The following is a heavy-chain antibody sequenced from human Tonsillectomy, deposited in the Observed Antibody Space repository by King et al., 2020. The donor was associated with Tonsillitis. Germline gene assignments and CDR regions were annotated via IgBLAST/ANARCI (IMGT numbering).Heavy chain of an antibody. CDR3: AREGNYDSSGYPDAFDI. CDR1: GYTFTGYY. CDR2: INPNSGGT. V-gene: IGHV1-2*02. Sequence: VQLVESGAEVKKPGASVKVSCKASGYTFTGYYMHWVRQAPGQGLEWMGWINPNSGGTNYAQKFQGRVTMTRDTSISTAYMELSRLRSDDTAVYYCAREGNYDSSGYPDAFDIWGQGTMVTVSS. D-gene: IGHD3-22*01. J-gene: IGHJ3*02.